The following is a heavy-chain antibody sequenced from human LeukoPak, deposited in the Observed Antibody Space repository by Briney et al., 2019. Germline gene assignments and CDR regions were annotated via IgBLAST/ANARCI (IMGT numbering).Heavy chain of an antibody. V-gene: IGHV4-39*01. CDR2: IYYSGST. CDR3: AGYSSSWYDY. Sequence: SETLSLTCTVSGGSISSSSYYWGWIRQPPGKGLEWIGSIYYSGSTYYNPSLKSRVTISVDTSKNQFSLKLSSVTAADTAVYYCAGYSSSWYDYWGQGPLVTVSS. CDR1: GGSISSSSYY. D-gene: IGHD6-13*01. J-gene: IGHJ4*02.